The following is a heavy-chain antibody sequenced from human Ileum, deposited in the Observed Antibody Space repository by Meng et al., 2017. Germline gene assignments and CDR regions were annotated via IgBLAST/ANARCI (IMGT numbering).Heavy chain of an antibody. CDR3: VRDDGSAPYDY. J-gene: IGHJ4*02. CDR2: FYYDGNT. V-gene: IGHV3-66*02. Sequence: QVGESGGGLVQPGGSLRLSCAASGFSVSDKYMSWVRQAPGQGREWVSVFYYDGNTDYADSVKGRFTISRDNSKNTLYLQMNSLKTEDTGVYYCVRDDGSAPYDYWGPGTLVTVSS. D-gene: IGHD3-10*01. CDR1: GFSVSDKY.